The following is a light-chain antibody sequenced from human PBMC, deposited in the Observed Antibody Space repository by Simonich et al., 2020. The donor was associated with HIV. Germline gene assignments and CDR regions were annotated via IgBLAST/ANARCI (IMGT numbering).Light chain of an antibody. V-gene: IGLV9-49*01. CDR1: SGYSNYK. J-gene: IGLJ3*02. Sequence: QPVLTQPPSASASLGASVTLTCTLSSGYSNYKGDWYQQRPGKGPRFVMRVGTGGIVGSKGDGIPDRFSGLGSGLNRYLTIKNIQEEDESDYHCGADHGSGNFVFVFGGGTKLTVL. CDR2: VGTGGIVG. CDR3: GADHGSGNFVFV.